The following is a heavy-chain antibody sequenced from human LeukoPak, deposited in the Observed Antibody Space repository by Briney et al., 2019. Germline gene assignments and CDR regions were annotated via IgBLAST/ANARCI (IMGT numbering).Heavy chain of an antibody. CDR2: IYTNGNT. V-gene: IGHV4-4*07. J-gene: IGHJ3*02. D-gene: IGHD3-10*01. CDR1: GDSINSYY. CDR3: ASVKTYGSDAYDM. Sequence: SDTLSLTCTVSGDSINSYYWNWIRQPAGKGLEWIGRIYTNGNTNYNPSLKSRVTMSIDMSRNQFSLTLTSLTAADTAVYYCASVKTYGSDAYDMWGQGTMVTVSS.